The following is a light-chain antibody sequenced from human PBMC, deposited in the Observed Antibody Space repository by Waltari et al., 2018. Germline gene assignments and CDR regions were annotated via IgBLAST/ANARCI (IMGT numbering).Light chain of an antibody. J-gene: IGLJ1*01. CDR2: QDS. CDR1: DKY. Sequence: DKYASWYQQKPGQPPVLVIYQDSKRPSGIPERFSGSKSANTATLSISGTQAMDEADYYCQAWDSSTAYVFGTGTKVTVL. CDR3: QAWDSSTAYV. V-gene: IGLV3-1*01.